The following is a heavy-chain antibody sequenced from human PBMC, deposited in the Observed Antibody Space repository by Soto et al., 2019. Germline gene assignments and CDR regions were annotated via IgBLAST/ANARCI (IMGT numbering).Heavy chain of an antibody. Sequence: QVQLVQSGAEVKEPGASVKVSCKASGFTFQNYHMHWERQAPGQGLEWMGIIHPSGDTTTYAQNFQGRLAMTRDTSTSTAYMELSSLTSEDTAVYYCAKDLWGSWTVDYWGQGTLITVSS. CDR1: GFTFQNYH. CDR3: AKDLWGSWTVDY. D-gene: IGHD3-16*01. V-gene: IGHV1-46*02. CDR2: IHPSGDTT. J-gene: IGHJ4*02.